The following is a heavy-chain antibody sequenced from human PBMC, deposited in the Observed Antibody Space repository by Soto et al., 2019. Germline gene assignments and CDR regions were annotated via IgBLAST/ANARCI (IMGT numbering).Heavy chain of an antibody. V-gene: IGHV3-33*01. D-gene: IGHD6-19*01. CDR3: ARGEYSSGWYVDSTTPDWYLDL. J-gene: IGHJ2*01. CDR2: IWYDGSNK. CDR1: GFTFSSYG. Sequence: QVQLVESGGGVVQPGRSLRLSCAASGFTFSSYGMHWVRQAPGKGLEWVAVIWYDGSNKYYAESVKGRFTISRDNSKNTLYLKMNRLREEDTAGYDCARGEYSSGWYVDSTTPDWYLDLWGRGTLVTVSS.